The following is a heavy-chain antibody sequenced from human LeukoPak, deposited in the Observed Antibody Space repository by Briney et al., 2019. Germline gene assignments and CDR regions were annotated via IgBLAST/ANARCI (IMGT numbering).Heavy chain of an antibody. V-gene: IGHV3-7*01. J-gene: IGHJ4*02. CDR1: IFTFNSYC. D-gene: IGHD5-12*01. Sequence: GASLRLFCAASIFTFNSYCISWISQARGKGVEGVPNTKQDGSEKHYVDSVRGRFTMSRDNAKNLLYMQMNSMRAEDTAVYYCARDGGSGYAYDYWGQGTQVTVSS. CDR3: ARDGGSGYAYDY. CDR2: TKQDGSEK.